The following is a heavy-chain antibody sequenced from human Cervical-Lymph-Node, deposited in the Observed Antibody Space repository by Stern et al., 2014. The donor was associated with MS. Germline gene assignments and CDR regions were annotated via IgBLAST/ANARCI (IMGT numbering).Heavy chain of an antibody. J-gene: IGHJ5*02. CDR2: ISNDGSDE. Sequence: QVQLVQSGGGVVQPGRSLRLSCEASGFTFNTSVMHWVRQAPGKGLEWVAVISNDGSDENFADSVKGRFSISRDNSKNTMYLHMNSLTVEDTAVYYCARGRRSRYCFSNSCYYNWFDTWGQGILVAVSS. CDR3: ARGRRSRYCFSNSCYYNWFDT. CDR1: GFTFNTSV. D-gene: IGHD2-2*01. V-gene: IGHV3-30-3*01.